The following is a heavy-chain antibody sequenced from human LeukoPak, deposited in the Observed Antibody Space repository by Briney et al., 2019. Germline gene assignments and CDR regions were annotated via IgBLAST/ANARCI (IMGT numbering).Heavy chain of an antibody. CDR1: GFSLSRYW. V-gene: IGHV3-74*01. Sequence: GGSLRLSCAASGFSLSRYWMSWVRQAPGKGLVWVSRINTDESKINHADSVKGRFTISRDNAKNMLYLQMNSLRAEDTAVYYCARGGLFRYFFDYWGQGTPVTVSS. D-gene: IGHD2-15*01. CDR3: ARGGLFRYFFDY. J-gene: IGHJ4*02. CDR2: INTDESKI.